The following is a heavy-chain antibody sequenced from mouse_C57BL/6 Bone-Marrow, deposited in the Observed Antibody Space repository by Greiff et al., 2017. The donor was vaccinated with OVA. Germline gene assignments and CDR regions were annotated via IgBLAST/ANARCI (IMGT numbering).Heavy chain of an antibody. Sequence: EVMLVESGPGLAKPSQTLSLTCSVTGYSITSDYWNWLRKFPGNKLEYMGYISYSGSTYYNPSLKSRISITRDTSKNQYYLQLNSVTTEDTATYYCARGGNWVDYWGQGTTLTVSS. D-gene: IGHD4-1*01. CDR1: GYSITSDY. V-gene: IGHV3-8*01. CDR3: ARGGNWVDY. CDR2: ISYSGST. J-gene: IGHJ2*01.